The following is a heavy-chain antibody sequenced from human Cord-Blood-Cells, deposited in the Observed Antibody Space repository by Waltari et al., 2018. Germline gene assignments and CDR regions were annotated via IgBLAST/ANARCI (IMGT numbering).Heavy chain of an antibody. CDR1: GYTFTGYY. D-gene: IGHD2-2*01. V-gene: IGHV1-2*04. Sequence: QVQLVQSGAEVKKPGASVKVSCKASGYTFTGYYMHWVRQAPGQGLEWMGWINPNSGGTNYAQKFQGWVTMTRDTSISTAYMGLSRLRSDDTAVYYCARAGGYCSSTSCHYNWFDPWGQGTLVTVSS. J-gene: IGHJ5*02. CDR2: INPNSGGT. CDR3: ARAGGYCSSTSCHYNWFDP.